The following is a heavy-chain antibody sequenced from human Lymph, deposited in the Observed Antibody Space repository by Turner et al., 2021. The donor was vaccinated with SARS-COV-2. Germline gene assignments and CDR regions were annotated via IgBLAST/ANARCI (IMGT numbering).Heavy chain of an antibody. J-gene: IGHJ4*02. CDR1: GFSFSRYS. CDR2: ISSSSSYI. CDR3: ARERYDSSGSESYYFDY. D-gene: IGHD3-22*01. Sequence: EVQLVESGGGLVKPGGSLRLSCAASGFSFSRYSMHWVRQAPGKGREWVSSISSSSSYIYYADSVKGRFTISRDSAKNSLYLQMNSLRAEDTAVYYCARERYDSSGSESYYFDYWGQGTLVTVSS. V-gene: IGHV3-21*01.